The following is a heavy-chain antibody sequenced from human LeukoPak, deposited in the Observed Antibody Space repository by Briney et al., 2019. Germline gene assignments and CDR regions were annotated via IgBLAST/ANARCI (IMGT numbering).Heavy chain of an antibody. Sequence: GGSLRLSCAASGFTFSSYGMHWVRQAPGKGLEWVAVIWYDGSNKYYADSVKGRFTISRDDSKNTLYLQMNSLRAEDTAVYYCAKLGVGSTDYFDYWGQGTLVTVSS. CDR1: GFTFSSYG. V-gene: IGHV3-33*06. J-gene: IGHJ4*02. D-gene: IGHD1-26*01. CDR3: AKLGVGSTDYFDY. CDR2: IWYDGSNK.